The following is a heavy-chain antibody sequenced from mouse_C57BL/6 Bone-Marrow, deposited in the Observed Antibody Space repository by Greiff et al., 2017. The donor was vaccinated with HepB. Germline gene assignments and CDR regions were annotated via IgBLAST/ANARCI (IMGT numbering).Heavy chain of an antibody. CDR2: IYPGSGNT. CDR3: ARPYYSNAWFAY. V-gene: IGHV1-66*01. J-gene: IGHJ3*01. Sequence: VQLQQSGPELVKPGASVKISCKASGYSFTSYYIHWVKQRPGQGLEWIGWIYPGSGNTKYNEKFKGKATLTADTSSSTAYLQLSSLTSEDSAVYYCARPYYSNAWFAYWGQGTLVTVSA. CDR1: GYSFTSYY. D-gene: IGHD2-5*01.